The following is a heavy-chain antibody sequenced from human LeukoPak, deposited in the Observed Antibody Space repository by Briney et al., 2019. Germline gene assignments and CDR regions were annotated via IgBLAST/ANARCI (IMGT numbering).Heavy chain of an antibody. CDR1: GGSISSYY. D-gene: IGHD6-19*01. Sequence: PSETLSLTCTVSGGSISSYYWSWIRQPPGKGLEWIGYIYYSGSINYNPSLKSRVTISVDTSKNQFSLKLSSVTAADTAVYYCARDFSSSGWWDFDYWGQGTLVTVSS. CDR3: ARDFSSSGWWDFDY. J-gene: IGHJ4*02. CDR2: IYYSGSI. V-gene: IGHV4-59*01.